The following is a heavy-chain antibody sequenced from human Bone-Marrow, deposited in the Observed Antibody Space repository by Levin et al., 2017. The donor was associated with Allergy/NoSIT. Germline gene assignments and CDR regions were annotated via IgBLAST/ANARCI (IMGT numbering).Heavy chain of an antibody. D-gene: IGHD3-3*01. J-gene: IGHJ4*02. CDR1: GFTFSSYG. Sequence: PGGSLRLSCAASGFTFSSYGMHWVRQAPGKGLEWVAVIWYDGSNKYYADSVKGRFTISRDNSKNTLYLQMNSLRAEDTAVYYCARDLIQRDFWSGYYGPGFPDYWGQGTLVTVSS. CDR2: IWYDGSNK. CDR3: ARDLIQRDFWSGYYGPGFPDY. V-gene: IGHV3-33*01.